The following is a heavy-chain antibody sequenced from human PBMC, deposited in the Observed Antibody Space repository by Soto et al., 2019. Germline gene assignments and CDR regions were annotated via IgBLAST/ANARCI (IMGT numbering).Heavy chain of an antibody. CDR1: RFTFSDSV. V-gene: IGHV3-23*01. Sequence: PGGSLRLSCVGSRFTFSDSVMAWVRQAPGKGLEWLSVMSGDGRTRYALSVTGRFTISRDNSKNTLYLQMRSLRAEDAAAYYCVKWHTSNFDSLPFTGFDFWGQGTQVTVSS. D-gene: IGHD3-22*01. J-gene: IGHJ4*02. CDR2: MSGDGRT. CDR3: VKWHTSNFDSLPFTGFDF.